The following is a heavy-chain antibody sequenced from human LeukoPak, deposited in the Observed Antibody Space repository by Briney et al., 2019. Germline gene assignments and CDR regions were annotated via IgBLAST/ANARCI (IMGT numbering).Heavy chain of an antibody. V-gene: IGHV3-7*05. CDR2: IKQDGSEQ. D-gene: IGHD1-7*01. CDR1: GFPLCSVW. Sequence: AGGAPRPSRAASGFPLCSVWMSWGRPAPGKGLGGVANIKQDGSEQYYVDSVKGRFAISRDNAKNSLYLQMNSLRAEDTAVYYCARTRISGTTPLAYWGQGTLVTVSS. CDR3: ARTRISGTTPLAY. J-gene: IGHJ4*02.